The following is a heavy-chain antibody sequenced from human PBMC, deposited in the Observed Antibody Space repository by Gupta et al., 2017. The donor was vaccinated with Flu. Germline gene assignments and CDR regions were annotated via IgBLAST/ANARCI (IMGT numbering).Heavy chain of an antibody. V-gene: IGHV3-64D*06. J-gene: IGHJ4*02. CDR3: VKDAREYSSSPVFSYY. CDR2: ISSNGGST. CDR1: GSTFSSYA. Sequence: EVQLAESGGGLVQTGGSLRLSCSAPGSTFSSYAMHWVRQAPGKGLEYVSSISSNGGSTYYADSVKGRFTISRDNSKNTLYLQMSSLRAEDTAVYYCVKDAREYSSSPVFSYYWDQGTLVTVSA. D-gene: IGHD6-13*01.